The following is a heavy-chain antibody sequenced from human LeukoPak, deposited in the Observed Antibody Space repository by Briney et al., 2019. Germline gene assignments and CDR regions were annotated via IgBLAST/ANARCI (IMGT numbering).Heavy chain of an antibody. V-gene: IGHV4-61*02. J-gene: IGHJ4*02. CDR2: IYTSGST. Sequence: SETLSLTCTVSGGSISSGSYYWSWIRQPAGKGLEWIGRIYTSGSTNYNPSLKSRVTISVDTSKNQFSLRLSSVTAADTAVYYCARVTGYMTEDYFDYWGQGTLITVS. D-gene: IGHD6-13*01. CDR1: GGSISSGSYY. CDR3: ARVTGYMTEDYFDY.